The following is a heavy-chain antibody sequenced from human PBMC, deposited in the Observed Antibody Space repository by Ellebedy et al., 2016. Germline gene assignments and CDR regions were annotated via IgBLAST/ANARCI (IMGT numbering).Heavy chain of an antibody. Sequence: GESLKISCAASGFTFSSYAMHWVRQATGKGLEWVSAIGTAGDTYYPGSVKGRFTISRENAKNSLYLQMNSLRAGDTAVYYCARGVHGNPELGFDYWGQGTLVTVSS. D-gene: IGHD1-14*01. CDR3: ARGVHGNPELGFDY. CDR2: IGTAGDT. CDR1: GFTFSSYA. V-gene: IGHV3-13*01. J-gene: IGHJ4*02.